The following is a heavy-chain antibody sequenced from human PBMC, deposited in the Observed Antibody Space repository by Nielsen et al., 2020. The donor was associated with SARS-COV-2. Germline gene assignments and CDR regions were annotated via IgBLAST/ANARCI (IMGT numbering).Heavy chain of an antibody. CDR1: GFTFSSYA. CDR3: AKDNGYYYDSSGLDY. Sequence: GESLKISCAASGFTFSSYAMSWVRQAPGKGLEWVSAISGSGGSTYYADSVKGRFTISRDNSKNTLYLQMNSLRAEDTAVYYCAKDNGYYYDSSGLDYWGQGTLVTVSS. V-gene: IGHV3-23*01. D-gene: IGHD3-22*01. J-gene: IGHJ4*02. CDR2: ISGSGGST.